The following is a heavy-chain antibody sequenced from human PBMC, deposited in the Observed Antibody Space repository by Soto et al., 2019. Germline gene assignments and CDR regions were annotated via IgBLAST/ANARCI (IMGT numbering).Heavy chain of an antibody. Sequence: SETLSLTCTISGGSISVYYWSWVRKPPGHELEWIGYIYASGSPNYNPSLRSRVTISADTSKNQISLKLTSPTAAATAAYYCARGVGSSPPRYWGRGTLVTVSS. CDR2: IYASGSP. CDR3: ARGVGSSPPRY. D-gene: IGHD1-26*01. CDR1: GGSISVYY. V-gene: IGHV4-59*01. J-gene: IGHJ4*02.